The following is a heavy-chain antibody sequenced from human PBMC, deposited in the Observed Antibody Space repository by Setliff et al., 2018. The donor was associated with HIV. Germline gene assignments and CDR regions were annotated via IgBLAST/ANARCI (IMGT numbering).Heavy chain of an antibody. CDR1: GGSIIDSRYF. V-gene: IGHV4-39*01. CDR2: VYYSGIT. J-gene: IGHJ5*01. CDR3: VRHVWSDDFLVPGWFDS. D-gene: IGHD3-3*01. Sequence: LSLTCTVSGGSIIDSRYFWGWIRQPPGKGLEWIGSVYYSGITYYSSSLKSRVTVSVDTSRIQFSLKLTSVTAADTAVYKCVRHVWSDDFLVPGWFDSWSQGTLVTVSS.